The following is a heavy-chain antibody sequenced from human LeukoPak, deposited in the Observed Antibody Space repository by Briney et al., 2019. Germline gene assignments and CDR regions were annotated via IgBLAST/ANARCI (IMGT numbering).Heavy chain of an antibody. CDR1: GGTFSSYA. CDR2: IIPILGIA. J-gene: IGHJ5*02. Sequence: SVKVSCKASGGTFSSYAISWVRHAPGQGLEWMGRIIPILGIANYAQKFQGRVTITANKDTTTAYMELSSLRSEDTAVYYCTRDLGEPRDNFAPLNWFDPWGQGTLVTVSS. V-gene: IGHV1-69*10. D-gene: IGHD3-16*01. CDR3: TRDLGEPRDNFAPLNWFDP.